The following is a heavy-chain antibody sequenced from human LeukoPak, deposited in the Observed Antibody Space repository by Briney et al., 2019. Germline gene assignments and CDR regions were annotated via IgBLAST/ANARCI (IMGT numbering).Heavy chain of an antibody. D-gene: IGHD3-22*01. J-gene: IGHJ4*02. CDR2: INAGNGNT. CDR1: GGTFSSYA. V-gene: IGHV1-3*01. Sequence: ASVKVSCKASGGTFSSYAISWVRQAPGQGLEWMGGINAGNGNTKYSQKFQGRVTITRDTSASTAYMELSSLRSEDTAVYYCAREYLYYYDSSGYYDYWGQGTLVTVSS. CDR3: AREYLYYYDSSGYYDY.